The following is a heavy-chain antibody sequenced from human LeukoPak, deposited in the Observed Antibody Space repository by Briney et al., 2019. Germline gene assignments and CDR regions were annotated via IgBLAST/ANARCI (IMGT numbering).Heavy chain of an antibody. Sequence: ASVKVSCKASGYTFTSYDINWVRQATGQGLEWMGWMNPNSGNTSYAQKFQGRVTMTRNTSISTAYMELSSLRSEDTAVYYCARVPSYYYDSSGYYDYWGQGTLVTVSS. CDR2: MNPNSGNT. CDR3: ARVPSYYYDSSGYYDY. J-gene: IGHJ4*02. CDR1: GYTFTSYD. V-gene: IGHV1-8*01. D-gene: IGHD3-22*01.